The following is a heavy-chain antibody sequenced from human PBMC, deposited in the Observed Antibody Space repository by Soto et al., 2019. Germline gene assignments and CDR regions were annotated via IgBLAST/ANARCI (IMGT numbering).Heavy chain of an antibody. Sequence: ASVKVSCKASGYTFTSYYMHCVRQAPGQGLEWMGIINPSGGSTSYAQKFQGRVTMTRDTSTSTVYMELSSLRSEDTAVYYCARDLNIYPFVVVTADTGDNWFDPWGQGTLVTVSS. CDR2: INPSGGST. D-gene: IGHD2-21*02. V-gene: IGHV1-46*01. J-gene: IGHJ5*02. CDR1: GYTFTSYY. CDR3: ARDLNIYPFVVVTADTGDNWFDP.